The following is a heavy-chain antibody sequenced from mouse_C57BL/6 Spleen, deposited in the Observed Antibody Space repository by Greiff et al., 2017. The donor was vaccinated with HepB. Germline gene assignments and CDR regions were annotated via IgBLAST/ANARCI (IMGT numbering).Heavy chain of an antibody. D-gene: IGHD1-1*01. V-gene: IGHV14-1*01. CDR3: TTLITTVVAHYYAMDY. CDR1: GFNIKDYY. Sequence: VQLKESGAELVRPGASVKLSCTASGFNIKDYYMHWVKQRPEQGLEWIGRIDPEDGDTEYAPKFQGKATMTADTSSNTAYLQLSSLTSEDTAVYYCTTLITTVVAHYYAMDYWGQGTSVTVSS. J-gene: IGHJ4*01. CDR2: IDPEDGDT.